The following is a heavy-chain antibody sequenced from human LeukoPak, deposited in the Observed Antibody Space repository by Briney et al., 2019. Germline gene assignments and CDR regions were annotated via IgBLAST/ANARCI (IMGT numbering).Heavy chain of an antibody. CDR1: GYAFTRYG. J-gene: IGHJ4*02. V-gene: IGHV1-18*01. CDR3: ARGYYFGSGSDYTHYFDY. Sequence: ASVSVSCKASGYAFTRYGISWVRQAPGQGLEWMGWISGYNGNTNYTQKFQGRVTVTTDTSTSTAYMELRSLRSDDTAVYFCARGYYFGSGSDYTHYFDYWGQGTLVTVSS. CDR2: ISGYNGNT. D-gene: IGHD3-10*01.